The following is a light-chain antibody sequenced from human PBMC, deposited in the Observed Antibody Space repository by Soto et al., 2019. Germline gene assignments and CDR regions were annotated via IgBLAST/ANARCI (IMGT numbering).Light chain of an antibody. CDR2: EVT. J-gene: IGLJ1*01. CDR1: SSDIGGYNA. Sequence: QSVLTQPASVSGSPGQTITISCTGTSSDIGGYNAVSWYQHHPGKAPKLIIYEVTHRPSGVSDRFSASKSGNTASLTISGLQAEDEADYYCNSFRVSHLSVFGNGPKVTVL. CDR3: NSFRVSHLSV. V-gene: IGLV2-14*01.